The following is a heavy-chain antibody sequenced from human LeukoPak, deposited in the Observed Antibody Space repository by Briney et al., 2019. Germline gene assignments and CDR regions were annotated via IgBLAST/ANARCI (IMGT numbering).Heavy chain of an antibody. CDR2: IYYDGNTK. CDR3: AKNMVRGEENYFDY. Sequence: GGSLRLSCAASGFTFSTYVMHWVRQAPGKGLEWVALIYYDGNTKYYADSVKGRFTIARDNSRDTLYLQMNSLRAEDTAVYYCAKNMVRGEENYFDYWGQGTLVTVSS. V-gene: IGHV3-33*06. D-gene: IGHD3-10*01. J-gene: IGHJ4*02. CDR1: GFTFSTYV.